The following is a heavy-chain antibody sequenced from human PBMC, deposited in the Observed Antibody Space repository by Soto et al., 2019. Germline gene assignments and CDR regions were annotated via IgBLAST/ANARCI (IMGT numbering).Heavy chain of an antibody. Sequence: SETLSLTCAVYGGSFSGYYWSWIRQPPGKGLEWIGEINHSGSTNYNPSLKSRVTISVDTSKNQFSLKLSSVTAAGTAVYYCARRRGHHCTNGVCSPEGMDVWGQGTTVTVSS. CDR1: GGSFSGYY. CDR3: ARRRGHHCTNGVCSPEGMDV. J-gene: IGHJ6*02. D-gene: IGHD2-8*01. V-gene: IGHV4-34*01. CDR2: INHSGST.